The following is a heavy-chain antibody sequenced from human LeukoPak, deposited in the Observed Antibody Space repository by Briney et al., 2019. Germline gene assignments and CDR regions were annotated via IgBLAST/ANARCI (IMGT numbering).Heavy chain of an antibody. CDR1: GYTFTSYD. D-gene: IGHD3-22*01. J-gene: IGHJ4*02. Sequence: ASVKVSCKASGYTFTSYDINWVRQATGQGLEWMGWKNPNSGNTGYAQKFQGRVTMTRNTSISTAYMELSSLRSEDTAVYYCARGEYYDSSGQPIDWGQGTLVTVSS. V-gene: IGHV1-8*01. CDR3: ARGEYYDSSGQPID. CDR2: KNPNSGNT.